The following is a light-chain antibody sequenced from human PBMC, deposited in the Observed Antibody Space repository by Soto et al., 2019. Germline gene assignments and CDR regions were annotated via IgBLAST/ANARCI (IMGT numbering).Light chain of an antibody. CDR3: CSYAGGYVFEVI. CDR1: SSDVDDYNY. V-gene: IGLV2-11*01. CDR2: DVT. J-gene: IGLJ2*01. Sequence: HSVLTQPRSVSGSPGQSVTISCTGTSSDVDDYNYVSWYQQHPDTAPKLMIYDVTKRPSGVPDRFSGSKSGNTASLTISGLQAEDEADYYCCSYAGGYVFEVIFGGGTKVTVL.